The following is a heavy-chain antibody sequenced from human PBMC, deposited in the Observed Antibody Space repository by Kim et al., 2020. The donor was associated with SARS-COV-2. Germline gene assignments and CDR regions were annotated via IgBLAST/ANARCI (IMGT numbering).Heavy chain of an antibody. V-gene: IGHV4-38-2*02. CDR1: GYSISSGYY. J-gene: IGHJ4*02. D-gene: IGHD5-12*01. CDR2: IYHSGST. Sequence: SETLSLTCTVSGYSISSGYYWGWIRQPPGKGLEWIGSIYHSGSTYYNPSLKSRVTISVDTSKNQFSLKLSSVTAADTAVYYCSVATMASEYYFDYWGQGTLVTVSS. CDR3: SVATMASEYYFDY.